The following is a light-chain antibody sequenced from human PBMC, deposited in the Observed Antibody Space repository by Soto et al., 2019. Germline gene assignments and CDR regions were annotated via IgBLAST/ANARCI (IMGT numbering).Light chain of an antibody. CDR2: AAS. CDR1: KAISNN. J-gene: IGKJ4*01. CDR3: QKCGVAPFT. V-gene: IGKV1-27*01. Sequence: DIQMTQSPSSLSASVGDRVTILSRPSKAISNNLAWYQQKPGKVPKLLIYAASTLQSGVPSRFSGSGSGTDFTLTISSLQPEDVATYYCQKCGVAPFTFGGGPRWRS.